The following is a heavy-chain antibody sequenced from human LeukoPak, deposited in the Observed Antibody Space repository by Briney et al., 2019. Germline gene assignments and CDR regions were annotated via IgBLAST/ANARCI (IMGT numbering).Heavy chain of an antibody. CDR3: AINLFGGSDY. CDR2: ISGSGGST. CDR1: GFTFSSYA. Sequence: TGGSLTLSCAASGFTFSSYAMSWPRQAPGKGLEWVSFISGSGGSTYYADSGQGRITISRDNSKHTVYLQMNSLRAEETAGYYCAINLFGGSDYWGQGTLVTVSS. J-gene: IGHJ4*02. D-gene: IGHD3-10*02. V-gene: IGHV3-23*01.